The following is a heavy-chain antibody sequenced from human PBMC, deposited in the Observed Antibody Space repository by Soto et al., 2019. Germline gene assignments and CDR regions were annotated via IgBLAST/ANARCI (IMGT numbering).Heavy chain of an antibody. CDR3: ASRWGAAFDY. CDR1: GGSISSYY. V-gene: IGHV4-59*08. D-gene: IGHD1-26*01. Sequence: QVQLQESGPGLVKPSETLSLTCTVSGGSISSYYWSWIRQPPGKGLEWIGYIYYSGSTNYNPSLTSRGTRSVDTSNNQFSLKLSSVTAADTAVYYCASRWGAAFDYWGQGTLVTVSS. J-gene: IGHJ4*02. CDR2: IYYSGST.